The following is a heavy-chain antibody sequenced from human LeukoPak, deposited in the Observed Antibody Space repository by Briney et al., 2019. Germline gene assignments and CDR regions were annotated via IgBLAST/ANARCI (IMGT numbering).Heavy chain of an antibody. CDR3: ARKLYCSGGSCYPIAFDI. Sequence: ASVKVSCKVSGYTLTELSMHWVRQAPGKGLEWMGGFDPEDGETIYAQKFQGRVTMTEDTSTDTAYVELSSLRSEDTAVYYCARKLYCSGGSCYPIAFDIWGQGTMVTVSS. CDR2: FDPEDGET. CDR1: GYTLTELS. J-gene: IGHJ3*02. V-gene: IGHV1-24*01. D-gene: IGHD2-15*01.